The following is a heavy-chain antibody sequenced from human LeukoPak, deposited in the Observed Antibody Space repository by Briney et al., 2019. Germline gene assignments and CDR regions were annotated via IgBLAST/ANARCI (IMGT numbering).Heavy chain of an antibody. CDR1: GFTFINYA. Sequence: GGSLRLSCAASGFTFINYAMTWVRQAPGKGLEWVSGISGSGDSTYYADSVKGRFTISRDNSKNTLYLQMNSLRAEDTAVYYCARAPTPVVAATLFHHWGQGTLVTVS. CDR3: ARAPTPVVAATLFHH. D-gene: IGHD2-15*01. V-gene: IGHV3-23*01. CDR2: ISGSGDST. J-gene: IGHJ1*01.